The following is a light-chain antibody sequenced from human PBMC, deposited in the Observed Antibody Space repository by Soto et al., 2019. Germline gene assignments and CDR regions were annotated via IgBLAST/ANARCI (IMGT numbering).Light chain of an antibody. Sequence: DIQMTQSPSSLSASVGDRVTISCRASQDIDNYLAWYQQKPGKVPTLLIYAASTLQSGVPSRFSGSGTGEEFTLTITSLEPEDVATYYCQKYNSALSTFGQRTKVETK. CDR2: AAS. V-gene: IGKV1-27*01. CDR1: QDIDNY. J-gene: IGKJ1*01. CDR3: QKYNSALST.